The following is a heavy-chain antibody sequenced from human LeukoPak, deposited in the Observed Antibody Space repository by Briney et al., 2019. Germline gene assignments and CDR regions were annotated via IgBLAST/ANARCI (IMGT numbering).Heavy chain of an antibody. D-gene: IGHD2-15*01. V-gene: IGHV4-59*01. CDR2: IYYSGST. J-gene: IGHJ4*02. Sequence: SETLSLTCTVSGGSISSYYWSWIRQPPGKGLEWIGYIYYSGSTNYNPSLKSRVTISVDTSKNQFSLKLSSVTAADTAVYYCARDGVAARGFDYWGQGTLVTVSS. CDR1: GGSISSYY. CDR3: ARDGVAARGFDY.